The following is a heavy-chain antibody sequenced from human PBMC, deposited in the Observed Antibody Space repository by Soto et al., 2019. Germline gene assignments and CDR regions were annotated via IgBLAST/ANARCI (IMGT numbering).Heavy chain of an antibody. CDR1: GFSFSEHY. J-gene: IGHJ4*02. Sequence: PGGSLRLSRAASGFSFSEHYIGCIRQSPGKGLEWLSYISSHPLYIGYADSVKGRFTISIDNAKNSVFLQMNSLRDDHRAVYFCTRAVRNSALDYYFDFWAQGILVTVSS. V-gene: IGHV3-11*06. CDR2: ISSHPLYI. CDR3: TRAVRNSALDYYFDF. D-gene: IGHD2-2*03.